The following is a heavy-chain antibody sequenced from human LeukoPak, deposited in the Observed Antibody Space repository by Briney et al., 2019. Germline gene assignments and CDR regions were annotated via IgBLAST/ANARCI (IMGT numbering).Heavy chain of an antibody. CDR2: KSVSGHT. CDR3: VRVSRIDYGANPEGDV. CDR1: GGSISNYY. J-gene: IGHJ6*04. Sequence: SETLSLTCTVSGGSISNYYWNWIRQPAGKGLEWVGRKSVSGHTNYRSSLESRVTMSVDTSKNQFSLRLNSVTTADTAVYYCVRVSRIDYGANPEGDVWGKGITVIVSS. V-gene: IGHV4-4*07. D-gene: IGHD4/OR15-4a*01.